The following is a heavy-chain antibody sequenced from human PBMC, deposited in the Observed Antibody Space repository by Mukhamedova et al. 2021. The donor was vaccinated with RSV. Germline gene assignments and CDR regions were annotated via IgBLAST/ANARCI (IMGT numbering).Heavy chain of an antibody. D-gene: IGHD6-6*01. CDR2: ISSGSSTI. Sequence: EWVAYISSGSSTIYYADSVEGRFAISRDDAQNSLYLQMNSLRADDTAISYCARDVTARPFDFWGQGTLVPVS. V-gene: IGHV3-48*03. CDR3: ARDVTARPFDF. J-gene: IGHJ4*02.